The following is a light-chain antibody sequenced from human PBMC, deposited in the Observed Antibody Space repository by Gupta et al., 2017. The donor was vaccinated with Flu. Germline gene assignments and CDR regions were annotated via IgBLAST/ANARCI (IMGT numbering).Light chain of an antibody. V-gene: IGKV1-39*01. J-gene: IGKJ4*01. CDR2: IAS. CDR3: QQSYSSPLS. CDR1: QTINTY. Sequence: DIQMTQFPSALSASVGDRVTITCRASQTINTYVNWYQHKPGKAPILLIYIASNLQSGVPSRFSGSGYGTDFTLTISSLQPEDFATYYCQQSYSSPLSFGGGTRVEIK.